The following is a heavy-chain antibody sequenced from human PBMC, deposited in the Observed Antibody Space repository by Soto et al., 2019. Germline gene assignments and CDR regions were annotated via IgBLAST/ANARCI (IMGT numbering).Heavy chain of an antibody. CDR1: GFTFSSYA. Sequence: GGSLRLSCAASGFTFSSYAMSWVRQAPGKGLEWVSAISGSGGSTYYADSMKGRFTVSRDNAKNSVYLEMNSLSAEDTAVYYCARESEDLTSNFDYWGQGTLVTVSS. CDR3: ARESEDLTSNFDY. J-gene: IGHJ4*02. CDR2: ISGSGGST. V-gene: IGHV3-23*01.